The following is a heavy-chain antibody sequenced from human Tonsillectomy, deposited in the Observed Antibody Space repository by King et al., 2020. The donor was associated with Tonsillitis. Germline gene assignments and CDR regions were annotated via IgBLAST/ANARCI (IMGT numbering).Heavy chain of an antibody. J-gene: IGHJ4*02. D-gene: IGHD1-26*01. Sequence: VQLVESGGGLVKPGGSLRLSCAASGFTFSNAWMNWFRQAPGKGLEWVGRLKRKTDGGTQEYAAPVKGRFTISRDDSKNTLYLQMNSLKTEDTAVYYCTTDGATSGSYYFTILWGQGTLVTVSS. CDR3: TTDGATSGSYYFTIL. CDR2: LKRKTDGGTQ. V-gene: IGHV3-15*07. CDR1: GFTFSNAW.